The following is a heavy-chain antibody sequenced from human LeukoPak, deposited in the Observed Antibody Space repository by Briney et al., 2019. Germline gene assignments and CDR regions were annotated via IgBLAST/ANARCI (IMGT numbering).Heavy chain of an antibody. V-gene: IGHV3-53*01. J-gene: IGHJ3*01. D-gene: IGHD2-15*01. CDR3: ARGRLHGFDL. CDR2: LYSGGNT. CDR1: GFTVSNNS. Sequence: GGSLRLPCAASGFTVSNNSLNWVRQAPGKGLAWVSILYSGGNTYYADFVKGRFTISRDSYKNTLFLQMNSLRAEDTAMFYCARGRLHGFDLWGQGTMVTVSS.